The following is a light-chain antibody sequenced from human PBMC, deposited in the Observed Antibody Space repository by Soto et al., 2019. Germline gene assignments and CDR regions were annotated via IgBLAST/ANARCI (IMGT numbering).Light chain of an antibody. CDR1: QSVSSN. CDR2: DIS. J-gene: IGKJ5*01. CDR3: QQRSSAIT. V-gene: IGKV3-11*01. Sequence: EIVMTQSPATLSVSPGERATLSCRASQSVSSNLAWYQQKPGQAPSLLIYDISARATGIPTRFSGSGSGTDFTLTISSLEPEDFAVYYCQQRSSAITFGQGTRLEI.